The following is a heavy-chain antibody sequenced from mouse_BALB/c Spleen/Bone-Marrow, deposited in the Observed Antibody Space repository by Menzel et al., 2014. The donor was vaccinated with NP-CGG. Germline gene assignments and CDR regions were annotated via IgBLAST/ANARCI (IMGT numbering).Heavy chain of an antibody. V-gene: IGHV2-9*02. CDR1: EFSLSSYG. CDR2: IWAGGSI. J-gene: IGHJ4*01. Sequence: VMLVESGPGLVAPSQSLSITCTVSEFSLSSYGVHWVRQPPGKGLEWLEVIWAGGSINYNSALMSRLSISKDNSKSXGFLKMKSLQNDDTAMYYCAREGRGSYGSSGYAMDYWGQGTSVTGSS. CDR3: AREGRGSYGSSGYAMDY. D-gene: IGHD1-1*01.